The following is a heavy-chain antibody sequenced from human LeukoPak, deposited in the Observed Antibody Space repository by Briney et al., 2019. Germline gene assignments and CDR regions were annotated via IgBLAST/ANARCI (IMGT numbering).Heavy chain of an antibody. CDR3: AKDVLAVAGFPDY. Sequence: GGSLRLSCAASGFAFSSYAMRRVRQAPGKGLEWVSVISGSGGSTYYPDSVKGRFTISRDNSKNTLYLQMNSLRAEDTAVYYCAKDVLAVAGFPDYWGQGTLVTVSS. J-gene: IGHJ4*02. CDR2: ISGSGGST. D-gene: IGHD6-19*01. CDR1: GFAFSSYA. V-gene: IGHV3-23*01.